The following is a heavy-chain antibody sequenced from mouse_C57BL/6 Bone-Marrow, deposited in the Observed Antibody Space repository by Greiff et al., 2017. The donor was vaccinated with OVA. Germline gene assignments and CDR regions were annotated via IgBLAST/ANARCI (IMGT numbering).Heavy chain of an antibody. D-gene: IGHD3-1*01. CDR2: IYPRSGNT. CDR3: ARSGRTKGRFAY. Sequence: VQLQQSGAELARPGASVKLSCKASGYTFTSYGISWVKQRTGQGLEWIGEIYPRSGNTYYTEKFKGKATLTADKTSSKEYMELRSLTSEDAAVYFCARSGRTKGRFAYWGQGTLVTVSA. CDR1: GYTFTSYG. V-gene: IGHV1-81*01. J-gene: IGHJ3*01.